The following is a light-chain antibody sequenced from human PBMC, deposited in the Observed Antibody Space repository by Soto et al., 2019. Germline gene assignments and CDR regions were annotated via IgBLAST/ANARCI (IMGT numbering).Light chain of an antibody. J-gene: IGKJ1*01. CDR1: QSISSY. CDR2: AAS. Sequence: DLPMTQSPSSLSASVGDRVIITCRASQSISSYLNWYQQKPGKAPKLLIYAASSLQSGVTSRFSGSGSGTDFTLTISSLQPEDFATYYCLQSYMTPETFGQGTKVEIK. V-gene: IGKV1-39*01. CDR3: LQSYMTPET.